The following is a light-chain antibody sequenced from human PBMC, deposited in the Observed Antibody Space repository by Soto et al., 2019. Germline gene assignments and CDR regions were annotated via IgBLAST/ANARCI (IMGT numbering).Light chain of an antibody. V-gene: IGKV1-5*01. J-gene: IGKJ1*01. CDR2: DAS. CDR3: QQSYSTPQT. Sequence: DIQMTQSPSTLSASVGDRVTITCRASQSIGSWLAWYQQKPGKAPRLLIYDASSLESGVPSRFSGSGSGTEFTLTISSLQPDDFATYYCQQSYSTPQTFGQGTKVDIK. CDR1: QSIGSW.